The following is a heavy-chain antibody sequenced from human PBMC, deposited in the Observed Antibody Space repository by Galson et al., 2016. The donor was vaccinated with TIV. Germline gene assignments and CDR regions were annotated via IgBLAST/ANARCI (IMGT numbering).Heavy chain of an antibody. V-gene: IGHV3-9*01. D-gene: IGHD5-18*01. Sequence: SLRLSCAASGFTFDDYAMHWVRQAPGKGLEWVSGISSNSVYIGYAGSVKGRFTISRDNAKKSLYLQMHGLRADDTALYYCAKGRGYSYGSPQDYYYGFDVWGQGTTVTVSS. J-gene: IGHJ6*02. CDR3: AKGRGYSYGSPQDYYYGFDV. CDR2: ISSNSVYI. CDR1: GFTFDDYA.